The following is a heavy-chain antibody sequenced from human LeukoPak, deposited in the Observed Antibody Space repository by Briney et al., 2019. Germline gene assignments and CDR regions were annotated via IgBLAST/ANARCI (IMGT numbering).Heavy chain of an antibody. V-gene: IGHV3-23*01. CDR2: ISGSGGST. J-gene: IGHJ4*02. CDR3: ATNPGDYYDSSGSSFDY. Sequence: GGSLRLSCAASGFTFSSYSMNWVRQAPGKGLEWVSAISGSGGSTYYADSVKGRFTISRDNSKNTLYLQMNSLRAEDTAVYYCATNPGDYYDSSGSSFDYWGQGTLVTVSS. CDR1: GFTFSSYS. D-gene: IGHD3-22*01.